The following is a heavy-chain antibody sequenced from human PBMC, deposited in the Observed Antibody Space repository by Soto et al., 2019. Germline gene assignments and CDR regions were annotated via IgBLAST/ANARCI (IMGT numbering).Heavy chain of an antibody. Sequence: GGSLRLSCAASGFTFSSYWMHWVRQAPGKGLVWVSRINSDGSSTSYADSVKGGFTISRDNAKNTLYLQMNSLRAEDTAVYYCARALHAITIFGVVPPGPKAHYYGMDVWGQGTTVTVSS. CDR1: GFTFSSYW. V-gene: IGHV3-74*01. J-gene: IGHJ6*02. D-gene: IGHD3-3*01. CDR2: INSDGSST. CDR3: ARALHAITIFGVVPPGPKAHYYGMDV.